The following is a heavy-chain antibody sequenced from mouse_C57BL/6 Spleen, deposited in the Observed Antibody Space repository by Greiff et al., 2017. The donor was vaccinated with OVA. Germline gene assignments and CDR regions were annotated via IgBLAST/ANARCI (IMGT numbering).Heavy chain of an antibody. J-gene: IGHJ1*03. CDR3: AKSYGNWDFDV. Sequence: QVQLKQSGPELVKPGASVKISCKASGYAFSSSWMNWVKQRPGKGLEWIGRIYPGDGDTNYNGKFKGKATLSADKSSSTSYMQLSSLTSEDSAVYFCAKSYGNWDFDVWGTGTTVTVAS. D-gene: IGHD2-1*01. CDR1: GYAFSSSW. V-gene: IGHV1-82*01. CDR2: IYPGDGDT.